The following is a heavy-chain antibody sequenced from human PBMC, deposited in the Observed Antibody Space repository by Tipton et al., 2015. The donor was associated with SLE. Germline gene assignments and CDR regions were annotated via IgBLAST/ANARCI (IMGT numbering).Heavy chain of an antibody. J-gene: IGHJ3*02. CDR2: ISSSSSYI. D-gene: IGHD3-9*01. Sequence: LSLTCAASGFTFSSYSMNWVRQAPGKGLEWVSSISSSSSYIYYADSVKGRFTISRDNAKNSLYLQMNSLRAEDTAVYYCARLPSFRYFDWLGADAFDIWGQGTMVTVSS. CDR1: GFTFSSYS. V-gene: IGHV3-21*01. CDR3: ARLPSFRYFDWLGADAFDI.